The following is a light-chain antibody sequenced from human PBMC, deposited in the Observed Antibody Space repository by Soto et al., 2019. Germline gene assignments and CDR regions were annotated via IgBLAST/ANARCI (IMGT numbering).Light chain of an antibody. CDR2: AAS. V-gene: IGKV1-39*01. J-gene: IGKJ1*01. CDR1: QSIRSL. CDR3: HQSATRT. Sequence: EIQMTQSPSSLSASVGDRVTITCRASQSIRSLLHWYPPIPGSAPKLLIYAASGLRSGVPPSFSGSGYGTDFTITISSLQPEDFEDYYCHQSATRTFGQGTKVEIK.